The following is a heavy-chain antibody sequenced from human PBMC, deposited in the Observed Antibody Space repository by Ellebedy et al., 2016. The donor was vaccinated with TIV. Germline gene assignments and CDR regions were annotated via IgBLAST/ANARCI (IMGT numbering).Heavy chain of an antibody. CDR3: VKDQWLPRQGDLGY. CDR1: GFTFSNYA. J-gene: IGHJ4*02. CDR2: ITGSGYST. Sequence: GESLKISXAASGFTFSNYAMSWVRLAPGKGLEWVSAITGSGYSTYYTDSVKGRFTISRDNSKSTLYLQMNSLRAEDTALYYCVKDQWLPRQGDLGYWGQGTLVTVSS. V-gene: IGHV3-23*01. D-gene: IGHD5-12*01.